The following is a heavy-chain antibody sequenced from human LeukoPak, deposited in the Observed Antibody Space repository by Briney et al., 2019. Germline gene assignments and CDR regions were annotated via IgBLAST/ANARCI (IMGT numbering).Heavy chain of an antibody. Sequence: SETLSLTCAVSGGSISSSNWWSWVRQPPGKGLEWIGEIYHSGSTNYNPSLKSRVTISVDKSKNQFSLKLSSVTAADTAVYYCAREAGYTVIAAAGTDYWGQGTLVTVSS. CDR3: AREAGYTVIAAAGTDY. V-gene: IGHV4-4*02. CDR2: IYHSGST. D-gene: IGHD6-13*01. CDR1: GGSISSSNW. J-gene: IGHJ4*02.